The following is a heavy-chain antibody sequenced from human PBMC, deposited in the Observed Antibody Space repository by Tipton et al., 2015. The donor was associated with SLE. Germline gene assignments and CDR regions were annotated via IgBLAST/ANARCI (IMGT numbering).Heavy chain of an antibody. Sequence: QSGAEVKKPGASVKVSCKASGYTFTSYGISWVRQAPGQGLEWMGWISTYNGNTHYAQNLQGRVTMTTYTSTSTAYMELRSLRSDDTAVYYCAREVYSGSYYYYYGMGVWAQGTTVTNSS. V-gene: IGHV1-18*01. J-gene: IGHJ6*02. D-gene: IGHD3-10*01. CDR1: GYTFTSYG. CDR2: ISTYNGNT. CDR3: AREVYSGSYYYYYGMGV.